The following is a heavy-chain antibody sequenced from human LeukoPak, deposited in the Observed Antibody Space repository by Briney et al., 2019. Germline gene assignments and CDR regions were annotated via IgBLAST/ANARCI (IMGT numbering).Heavy chain of an antibody. CDR2: ISTSSSHT. CDR3: ARDRGGKDY. J-gene: IGHJ4*02. CDR1: GFTFSDYY. Sequence: GGSLRLSCAASGFTFSDYYMSWIRQAPGKGLEWVSYISTSSSHTKYADSVKGRFTISRDNAKSSLFLQMNSLRVEDTAVYYCARDRGGKDYWGQGTLVTVSS. D-gene: IGHD3-16*01. V-gene: IGHV3-11*06.